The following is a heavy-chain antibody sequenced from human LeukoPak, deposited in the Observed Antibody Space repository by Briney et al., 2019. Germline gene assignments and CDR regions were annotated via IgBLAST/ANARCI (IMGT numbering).Heavy chain of an antibody. Sequence: ASVKVSCKASGYTFTSYGISWVRQAPGQGLEWMGWISAYNGNTNYAQKLQGRVTMTTDTSTSTAYMELRSLRSDDTAVYYCARESWKQLLVRGWFDPWGQGTLVTVSS. CDR1: GYTFTSYG. CDR3: ARESWKQLLVRGWFDP. D-gene: IGHD6-19*01. CDR2: ISAYNGNT. J-gene: IGHJ5*02. V-gene: IGHV1-18*01.